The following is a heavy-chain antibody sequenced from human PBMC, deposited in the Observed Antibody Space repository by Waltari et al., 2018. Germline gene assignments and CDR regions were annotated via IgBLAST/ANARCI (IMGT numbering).Heavy chain of an antibody. D-gene: IGHD3-3*01. CDR3: ARAEFYDFWSGYPYYFDY. CDR2: IYYSGST. Sequence: QVQLQESGPGLVKPSETLSLTCTVSGGSISSYYWSWIRQTPGKGLEWIGYIYYSGSTNYNPSLKSRVTISVDTSKNQFSLKLSSVTAADTAVYYCARAEFYDFWSGYPYYFDYWGQGTLVTVSS. V-gene: IGHV4-59*01. J-gene: IGHJ4*02. CDR1: GGSISSYY.